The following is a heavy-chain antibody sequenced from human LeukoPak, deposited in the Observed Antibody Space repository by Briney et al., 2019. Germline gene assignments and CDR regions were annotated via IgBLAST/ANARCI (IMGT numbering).Heavy chain of an antibody. V-gene: IGHV1-69*05. CDR3: ARDQSDYYDSSGYYN. J-gene: IGHJ4*02. CDR1: GGTFSSYA. D-gene: IGHD3-22*01. CDR2: IIPIFGTA. Sequence: SVKVSCKASGGTFSSYAISWVRQAPGQGLEWMGRIIPIFGTANYAQKFQGRATITTDESTSTAYMELSSLRSEDTAVYYCARDQSDYYDSSGYYNWGQGTLVTVSS.